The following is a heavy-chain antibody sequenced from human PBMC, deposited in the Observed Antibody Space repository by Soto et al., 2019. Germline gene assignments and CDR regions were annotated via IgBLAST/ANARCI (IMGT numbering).Heavy chain of an antibody. D-gene: IGHD1-26*01. Sequence: QVQLVQSGAEVKKPGASVKVSCKVSGYTLTELSMHWVRQDPGKGLEWMGGFDPEDGETIYAQKFQGRVTMTEDTSTDTAYMELSSLRSEDTAVYYCATARVGATPYYYYYYGMDVWGQGTTVTVSS. CDR3: ATARVGATPYYYYYYGMDV. V-gene: IGHV1-24*01. CDR1: GYTLTELS. J-gene: IGHJ6*02. CDR2: FDPEDGET.